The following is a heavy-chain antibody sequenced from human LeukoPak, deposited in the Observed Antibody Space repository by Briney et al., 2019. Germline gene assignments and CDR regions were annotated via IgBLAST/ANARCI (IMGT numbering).Heavy chain of an antibody. CDR1: GYRFTSYW. CDR3: ARAYYYDSSGYYYYFDY. V-gene: IGHV5-51*01. D-gene: IGHD3-22*01. J-gene: IGHJ4*02. CDR2: IYPHDSDT. Sequence: GESLQISCKGSGYRFTSYWIAWVRQMPGKGLEWMGIIYPHDSDTRYSPSFQGQVTISADKSISTAYLQWSSLKASDTAMYYCARAYYYDSSGYYYYFDYWGQGTLVTVSS.